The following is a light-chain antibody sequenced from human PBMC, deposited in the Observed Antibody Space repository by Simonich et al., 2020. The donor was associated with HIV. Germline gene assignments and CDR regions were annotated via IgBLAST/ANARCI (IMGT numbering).Light chain of an antibody. CDR1: QSVSSTY. CDR3: QQRSNWPPYT. J-gene: IGKJ2*01. Sequence: EIVLTQSPGTLSLSPGERATLSCRASQSVSSTYLAWYQRKPGLAPRLLIYDASIRATGIPDRFSGSGSGTDFTLTSSRLEPEDFAVYYCQQRSNWPPYTFGQGTKLEIK. CDR2: DAS. V-gene: IGKV3D-20*02.